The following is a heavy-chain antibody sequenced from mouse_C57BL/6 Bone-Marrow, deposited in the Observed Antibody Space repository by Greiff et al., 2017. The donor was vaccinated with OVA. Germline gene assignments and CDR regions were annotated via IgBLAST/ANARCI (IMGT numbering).Heavy chain of an antibody. CDR2: ISNGGGST. CDR3: ARSSVYEDAMDY. V-gene: IGHV5-12*01. D-gene: IGHD2-12*01. J-gene: IGHJ4*01. Sequence: EVHLVESGGGLVQPGGSLKLSCAASGFTFSDYYMYWVRQTPEKRLEWVAYISNGGGSTYYPDTVKGRFTISRDNAKNTLYLQMSRLKSEDTAMYYCARSSVYEDAMDYWGQGTSVTVSS. CDR1: GFTFSDYY.